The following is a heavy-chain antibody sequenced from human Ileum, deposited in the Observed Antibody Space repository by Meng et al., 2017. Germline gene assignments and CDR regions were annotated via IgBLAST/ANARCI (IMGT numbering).Heavy chain of an antibody. Sequence: QVQLQHSAPGLVMRSHTLSLCYAISGDSVSSNSAAWNWIRQSPSRGLEWLGRTYYRSKWYNNYAVSVRSRISINPDTSKNQFSLQLNSVTPEDTAVYYCARDGGAAPDYFDYWGQGTLVTVSS. J-gene: IGHJ4*02. CDR1: GDSVSSNSAA. CDR3: ARDGGAAPDYFDY. D-gene: IGHD3-16*01. CDR2: TYYRSKWYN. V-gene: IGHV6-1*01.